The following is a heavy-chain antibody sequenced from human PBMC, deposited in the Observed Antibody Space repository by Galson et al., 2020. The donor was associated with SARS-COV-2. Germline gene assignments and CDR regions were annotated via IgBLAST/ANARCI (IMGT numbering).Heavy chain of an antibody. CDR3: SRQATYSGSYPLDY. CDR2: IHPDHSDT. V-gene: IGHV5-51*01. J-gene: IGHJ4*02. D-gene: IGHD1-26*01. Sequence: GESLKISCQGSGYRFTSYWIAWVRPMPGKGPAWMGIIHPDHSDTRYSPSFQGQVTISADKSINTAYLQWSGLKASDTAVYYCSRQATYSGSYPLDYWGLGTLVTVSS. CDR1: GYRFTSYW.